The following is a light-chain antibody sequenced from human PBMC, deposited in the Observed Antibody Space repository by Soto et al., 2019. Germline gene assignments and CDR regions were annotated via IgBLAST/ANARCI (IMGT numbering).Light chain of an antibody. V-gene: IGKV3-20*01. Sequence: EIVLTQSPGTLSLSPGERATLSCRASQSVSSTYLAWYQQKPGQAPRLLIYAASSRATGIPDRFSGSGSGTAFTLTISRLAPEDFAVYYCQQYGSSPPLTFGGGTKVEIK. CDR1: QSVSSTY. CDR2: AAS. J-gene: IGKJ4*01. CDR3: QQYGSSPPLT.